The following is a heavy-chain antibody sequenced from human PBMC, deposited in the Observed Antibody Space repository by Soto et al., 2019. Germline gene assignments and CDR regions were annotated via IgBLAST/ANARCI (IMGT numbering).Heavy chain of an antibody. J-gene: IGHJ6*02. Sequence: GGFLRLSCAASGFTFDDYAMHWVRQAPGKGLEWVSGISWNSGSIGYADSVKGRFTISRDNAKNSLYLQMNSLRAEDTALYYCAKDIRDCSSTSCYLYYYYGMDVWGQGTTVTVSS. V-gene: IGHV3-9*01. CDR1: GFTFDDYA. D-gene: IGHD2-2*01. CDR3: AKDIRDCSSTSCYLYYYYGMDV. CDR2: ISWNSGSI.